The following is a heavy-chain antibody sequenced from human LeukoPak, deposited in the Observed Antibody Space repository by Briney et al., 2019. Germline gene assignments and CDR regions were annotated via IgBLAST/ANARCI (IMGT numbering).Heavy chain of an antibody. Sequence: ASVKVSCKASGGTFSSYAISWVRQAPGQGLEWMGGIIPIFGTANYAQKFQGRVTITADESTSTAYMELSSLRSEDTAVYYCARSYLGGRWLQGKYFDYWGQGTLVTVSS. CDR2: IIPIFGTA. J-gene: IGHJ4*02. V-gene: IGHV1-69*13. CDR3: ARSYLGGRWLQGKYFDY. CDR1: GGTFSSYA. D-gene: IGHD4-23*01.